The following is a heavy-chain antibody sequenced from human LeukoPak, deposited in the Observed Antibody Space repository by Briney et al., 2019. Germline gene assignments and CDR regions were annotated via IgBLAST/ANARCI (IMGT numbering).Heavy chain of an antibody. CDR1: GGSISSYY. Sequence: SETLSLTCTVSGGSISSYYWSWTRQPPGKGLEWIGYIYYSGSTNYNPSLKSRVTISVDTSKNQFSLKLSSVTAADTAVYYCARHEAQLEPLFDYWGQGTLVTVSS. CDR2: IYYSGST. CDR3: ARHEAQLEPLFDY. J-gene: IGHJ4*02. V-gene: IGHV4-59*08. D-gene: IGHD1-1*01.